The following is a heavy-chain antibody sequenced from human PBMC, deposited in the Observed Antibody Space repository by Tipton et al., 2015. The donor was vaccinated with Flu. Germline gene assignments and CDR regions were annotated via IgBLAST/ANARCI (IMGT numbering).Heavy chain of an antibody. CDR2: ICPGSP. D-gene: IGHD4-11*01. Sequence: TLPLTCTVTGDSVRSTYCWGWVRRPPGKGLEWIGNICPGSPYYNPSLRSRVTMSVARSNDQFSLRLTSVTAADTAVYFCARRTFSNYVSEPKNWFDFWGQGTLVTVSS. J-gene: IGHJ5*01. CDR3: ARRTFSNYVSEPKNWFDF. V-gene: IGHV4-38-2*02. CDR1: GDSVRSTYC.